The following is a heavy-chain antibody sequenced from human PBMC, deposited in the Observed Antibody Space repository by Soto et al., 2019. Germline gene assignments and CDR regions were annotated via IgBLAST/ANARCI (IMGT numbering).Heavy chain of an antibody. CDR1: GGSISSYY. CDR2: IYYSGST. J-gene: IGHJ4*02. V-gene: IGHV4-59*01. CDR3: ARGGVRDDILTGYPYYFDY. Sequence: SETLSLTCPVSGGSISSYYWSWIRQPPGKGLEWIGYIYYSGSTNYNPSLKSRVTISVDTAKNQFSLKLSSVTAAVTAVYYCARGGVRDDILTGYPYYFDYWGQGTLGTVSS. D-gene: IGHD3-9*01.